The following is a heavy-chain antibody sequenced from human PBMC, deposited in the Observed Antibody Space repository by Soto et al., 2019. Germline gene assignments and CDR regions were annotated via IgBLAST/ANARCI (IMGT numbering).Heavy chain of an antibody. V-gene: IGHV4-59*01. CDR1: GGSISSYY. CDR3: ARTVSSPSKTIYGTWGMDV. Sequence: QVQLQESGPGLVKPSETLSLTCTVSGGSISSYYWSWIRQPPGKGLEWIGYIYYSGSTNYNPSLKSRVTISVDTSKNPFSLKLSSVTAADTAVYYCARTVSSPSKTIYGTWGMDVWGQGTTVTVSS. J-gene: IGHJ6*02. CDR2: IYYSGST. D-gene: IGHD4-17*01.